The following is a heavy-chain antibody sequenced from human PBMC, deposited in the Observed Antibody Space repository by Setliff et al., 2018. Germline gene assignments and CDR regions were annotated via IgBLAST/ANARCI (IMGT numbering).Heavy chain of an antibody. CDR1: GYTFTSPG. V-gene: IGHV1-18*01. Sequence: ASVKVSCKASGYTFTSPGITWVRQAPGQGPEWMGWISAYSGETNYAQIFQGRVTMTRDTSISTAYMELSGLSSDDTAMYYCLFWLAESASDFWGQGTPVTVSS. CDR3: LFWLAESASDF. J-gene: IGHJ4*02. CDR2: ISAYSGET. D-gene: IGHD3-10*01.